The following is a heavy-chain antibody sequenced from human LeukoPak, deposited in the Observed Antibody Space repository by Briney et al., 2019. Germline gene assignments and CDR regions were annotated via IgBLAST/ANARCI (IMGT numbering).Heavy chain of an antibody. J-gene: IGHJ5*02. V-gene: IGHV1-69*01. D-gene: IGHD3-16*01. CDR2: IIPIFGTA. CDR1: GGTFSSYA. CDR3: ASEPWGWFDP. Sequence: GASVKVSCKASGGTFSSYAISWVRQAPGQGLEWMGGIIPIFGTANYAQKFQGRVTITADESTSTAYMELSSLRSEDTAVYYCASEPWGWFDPWGQGTLVTVSS.